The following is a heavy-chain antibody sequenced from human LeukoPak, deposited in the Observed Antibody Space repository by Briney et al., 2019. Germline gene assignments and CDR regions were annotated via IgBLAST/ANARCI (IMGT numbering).Heavy chain of an antibody. CDR2: ISYDGSNK. CDR3: ARDLGIALDY. Sequence: GGSLRLSGAASGFTFSSYAMHWVRQAPGKGLEWVAVISYDGSNKYYADSVKGRFTISRDNSKNTLYLQMNSLRAEDTAVYYCARDLGIALDYWGQGTLVTVSS. J-gene: IGHJ4*02. V-gene: IGHV3-30*04. D-gene: IGHD6-13*01. CDR1: GFTFSSYA.